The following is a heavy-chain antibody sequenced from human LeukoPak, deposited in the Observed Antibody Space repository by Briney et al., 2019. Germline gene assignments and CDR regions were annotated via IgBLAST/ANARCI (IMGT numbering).Heavy chain of an antibody. CDR2: IRQDGSEK. CDR3: ARDYTGLLWFGELWYYFDY. Sequence: SGGSLRLSCAASGFTFSSYWMSWVRQAPGKGPEWVANIRQDGSEKYYVDSVKGRFTISRDNAKNSLYLQMNSLRAEDTAVYYCARDYTGLLWFGELWYYFDYWGQGTLVTVSS. CDR1: GFTFSSYW. V-gene: IGHV3-7*03. J-gene: IGHJ4*02. D-gene: IGHD3-10*01.